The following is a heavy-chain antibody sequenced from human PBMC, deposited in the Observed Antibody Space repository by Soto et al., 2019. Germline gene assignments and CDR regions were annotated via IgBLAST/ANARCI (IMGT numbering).Heavy chain of an antibody. CDR3: ARYGGYSGYDWFFDY. CDR2: INPNSGGT. Sequence: ASVKGSCKASGGTFTSYTISWVHQAPGQGLEWMGWINPNSGGTNYAQKFQGWVTITRDTSISTAYMELSSLKSDDTAVYYCARYGGYSGYDWFFDYWGQGTLVTVSS. D-gene: IGHD5-12*01. V-gene: IGHV1-2*04. J-gene: IGHJ4*02. CDR1: GGTFTSYT.